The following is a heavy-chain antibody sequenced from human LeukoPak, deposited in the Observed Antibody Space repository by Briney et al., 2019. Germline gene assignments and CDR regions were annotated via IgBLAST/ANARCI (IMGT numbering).Heavy chain of an antibody. CDR3: ACYGIAPPY. CDR2: INNDWSST. V-gene: IGHV3-74*01. CDR1: GFTFSNYW. D-gene: IGHD2-15*01. Sequence: GGSLRLSCAASGFTFSNYWMHWVRQAPGKGLVLVSHINNDWSSTSYADSVKGRFTISRDNAKNTLYLQMNSLRTEDTAVYYCACYGIAPPYWGQGTLVTVSS. J-gene: IGHJ4*02.